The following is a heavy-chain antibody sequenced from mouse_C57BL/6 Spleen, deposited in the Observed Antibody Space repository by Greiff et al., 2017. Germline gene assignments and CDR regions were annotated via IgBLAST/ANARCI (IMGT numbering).Heavy chain of an antibody. J-gene: IGHJ3*01. Sequence: VQLQQPGAELVKPGASVKMSCKASGYTFTSYWITWVKPRPGQGLEWIGDIYPGSGSTNYNEKFKSKATLTVDTSSSTAYMQLSSLTSEDSAVYYCARKDYDYVRFAYWGQGTLVTVSA. V-gene: IGHV1-55*01. D-gene: IGHD2-4*01. CDR1: GYTFTSYW. CDR3: ARKDYDYVRFAY. CDR2: IYPGSGST.